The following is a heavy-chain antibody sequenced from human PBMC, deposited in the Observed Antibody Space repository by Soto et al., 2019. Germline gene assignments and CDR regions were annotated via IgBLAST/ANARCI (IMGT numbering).Heavy chain of an antibody. Sequence: PSETLSLTCAVSGGSISSGGYSWSWIRQPPGKGLEWIGYIYHSGSTYYNPSLKSRVTISVDRSKNQFSLKLTSVTAADTAVYYCAREILTGYYPAGWFDPWGQGTMVTVS. D-gene: IGHD3-9*01. CDR2: IYHSGST. CDR3: AREILTGYYPAGWFDP. J-gene: IGHJ5*02. CDR1: GGSISSGGYS. V-gene: IGHV4-30-2*01.